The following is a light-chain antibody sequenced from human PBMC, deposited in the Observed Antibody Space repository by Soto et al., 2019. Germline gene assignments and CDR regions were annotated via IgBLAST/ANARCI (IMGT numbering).Light chain of an antibody. V-gene: IGKV1-27*01. CDR3: QKYDSAPLT. J-gene: IGKJ4*01. CDR2: AAS. Sequence: DIQMTQSPSSLSASVGDRVTITCRASQGIGNFLAWYQQRPGTVPKLLIYAASTLQSGVPSRFSGSGSGTDFTLTISSLQPADVATYYCQKYDSAPLTFGGGTKVEIK. CDR1: QGIGNF.